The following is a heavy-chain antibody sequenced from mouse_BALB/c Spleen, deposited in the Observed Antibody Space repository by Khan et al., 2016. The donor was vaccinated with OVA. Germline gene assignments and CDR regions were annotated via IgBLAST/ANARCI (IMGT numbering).Heavy chain of an antibody. Sequence: EVQLQESGAELVKPGASVKLSCTASGFNIKDTYMHWVKQRPEQGLEWIGRIDPANGNTKYDPKFQGKATITADTSSNTAYLQHSSLTSEDTAVYYCAKNGNYYYAMDYWGQGASVTVSS. CDR2: IDPANGNT. D-gene: IGHD2-1*01. CDR1: GFNIKDTY. J-gene: IGHJ4*01. CDR3: AKNGNYYYAMDY. V-gene: IGHV14-3*02.